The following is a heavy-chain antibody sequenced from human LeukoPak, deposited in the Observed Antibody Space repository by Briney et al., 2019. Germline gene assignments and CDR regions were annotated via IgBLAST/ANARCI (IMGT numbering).Heavy chain of an antibody. CDR2: IIPILGIA. Sequence: SVKVSCKASGGTFGSYTISWVRQAPGQGLEWMGRIIPILGIANYAQKFQGRVTITVDKSTSTAYMELSSLRSEDTAVYYCAREEAARAYNWFDPWGQGTLVTVSS. D-gene: IGHD6-6*01. V-gene: IGHV1-69*04. J-gene: IGHJ5*02. CDR1: GGTFGSYT. CDR3: AREEAARAYNWFDP.